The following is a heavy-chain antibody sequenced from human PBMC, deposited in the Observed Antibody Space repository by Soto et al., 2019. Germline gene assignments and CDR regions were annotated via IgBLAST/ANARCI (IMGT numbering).Heavy chain of an antibody. Sequence: ASVKVSCKASGYTFTSYAMHWVRQAPGQRLEWMGWINAGNGNTKYSQKFQGRVTMTRDTSTSTVYMELSSLRSEDTAVYYCARSLRNSGWYTYWGQGTLVTVSS. CDR1: GYTFTSYA. V-gene: IGHV1-3*01. CDR3: ARSLRNSGWYTY. D-gene: IGHD6-19*01. J-gene: IGHJ4*02. CDR2: INAGNGNT.